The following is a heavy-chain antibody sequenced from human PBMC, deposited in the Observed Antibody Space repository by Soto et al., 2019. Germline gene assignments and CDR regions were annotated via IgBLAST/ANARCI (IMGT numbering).Heavy chain of an antibody. Sequence: PGGSLRLSCAASGFTFSSYEMNWVRQAPGKGLEWVSYISPSTSTIYYADSVKGRFTISRDNANNSLYLQMNSLRAEDTAVYYCARAAGTLVRGVYGMDVWGQGTTVTVSS. CDR1: GFTFSSYE. J-gene: IGHJ6*02. CDR2: ISPSTSTI. CDR3: ARAAGTLVRGVYGMDV. V-gene: IGHV3-48*03. D-gene: IGHD3-10*01.